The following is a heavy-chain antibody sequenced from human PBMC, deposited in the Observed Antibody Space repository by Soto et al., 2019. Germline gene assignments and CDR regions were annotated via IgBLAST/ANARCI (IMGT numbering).Heavy chain of an antibody. J-gene: IGHJ4*02. V-gene: IGHV3-30*18. D-gene: IGHD1-26*01. CDR1: GFTFSNYG. CDR2: ISKDGNDQ. Sequence: QVQLVESGGGVVQPVTSLRLSCAASGFTFSNYGIHWVRQAPGKGLEWVAVISKDGNDQYYADSVKGRFSVSRDNSKNTVLLQMNSLRPEDTAVYYCAKDRWEFTRYFDSWGQGTLVIVSS. CDR3: AKDRWEFTRYFDS.